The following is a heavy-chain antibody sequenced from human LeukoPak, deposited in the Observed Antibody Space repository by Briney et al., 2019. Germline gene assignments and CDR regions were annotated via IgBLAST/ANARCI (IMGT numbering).Heavy chain of an antibody. V-gene: IGHV3-66*01. CDR1: GFAFSSYW. CDR3: ARKTDSGGQGDY. CDR2: IYSGGNT. Sequence: GGSPRLSCAASGFAFSSYWMSWVRQAPGKGLECVSVIYSGGNTYYTDSVKGRFTISRDNSKNTLYLQMNSLRAEDTAVYYCARKTDSGGQGDYWGPGTLVTVSS. D-gene: IGHD3-22*01. J-gene: IGHJ4*02.